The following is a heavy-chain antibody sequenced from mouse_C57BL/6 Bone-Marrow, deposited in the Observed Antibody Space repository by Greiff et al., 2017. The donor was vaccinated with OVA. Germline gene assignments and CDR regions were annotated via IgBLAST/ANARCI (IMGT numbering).Heavy chain of an antibody. Sequence: EVQLQQSGPELVKPGASVKMSCKASGYTFTDYNMHWVKQSHGKSLEWIGYINPNNGGTSYNQKFKGKATLTVNKSSSTAYMELRSLTSEDSAVYFCASTPCYGSRYFDVWGTGTTVTVSS. CDR1: GYTFTDYN. CDR3: ASTPCYGSRYFDV. CDR2: INPNNGGT. J-gene: IGHJ1*03. V-gene: IGHV1-22*01. D-gene: IGHD1-1*01.